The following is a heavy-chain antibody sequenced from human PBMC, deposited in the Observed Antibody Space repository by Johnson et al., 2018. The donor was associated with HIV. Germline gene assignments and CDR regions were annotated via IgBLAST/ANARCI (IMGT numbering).Heavy chain of an antibody. D-gene: IGHD2-15*01. Sequence: VQLVESGGGLVKPGGSLRLSCAASGFTFTNAWMSWVRQAPGQGLEWVGRIKSVSDDETKDYGSPVQSRFTIPRDDSTNTLYLQMNGLKTEDTAVYYCTTPGDRWYTLVGEAAFDIWGQGTMVTVSS. CDR1: GFTFTNAW. J-gene: IGHJ3*02. CDR2: IKSVSDDETK. CDR3: TTPGDRWYTLVGEAAFDI. V-gene: IGHV3-15*01.